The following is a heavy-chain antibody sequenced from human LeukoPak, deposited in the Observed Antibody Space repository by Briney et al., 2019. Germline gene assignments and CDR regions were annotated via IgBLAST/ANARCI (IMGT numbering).Heavy chain of an antibody. J-gene: IGHJ4*02. Sequence: GESLKISCKASGYSFTNYWIGWVRQMPGKGLEWMGIIYPHDSFTGYSPSFQDQVTISADKSINTAYLQWSSLKASDTAIYYCARQPNPDFDYWGQGTLVTVSS. CDR2: IYPHDSFT. CDR1: GYSFTNYW. CDR3: ARQPNPDFDY. V-gene: IGHV5-51*01.